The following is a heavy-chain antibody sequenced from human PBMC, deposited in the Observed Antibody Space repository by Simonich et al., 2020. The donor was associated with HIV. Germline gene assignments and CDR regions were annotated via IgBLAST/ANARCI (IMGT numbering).Heavy chain of an antibody. V-gene: IGHV3-30*07. CDR3: ASGGSISSVWADDY. CDR1: GFTFSSYA. D-gene: IGHD3-16*01. J-gene: IGHJ4*02. CDR2: ISYDGSNK. Sequence: QVQLVESGGGVVQPGRSLRLSCAASGFTFSSYAMHWVRQAPGKGLEWVAVISYDGSNKYYADSVKGRFTISRDNSKTTLYLQMNCLRAEDTAVYYCASGGSISSVWADDYWGQGTLVTVSS.